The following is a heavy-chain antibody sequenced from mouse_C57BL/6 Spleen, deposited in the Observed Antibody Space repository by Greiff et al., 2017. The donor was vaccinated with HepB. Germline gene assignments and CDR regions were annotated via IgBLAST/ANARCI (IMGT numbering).Heavy chain of an antibody. CDR2: ISDGGSYT. CDR3: ARIYYDYFDY. V-gene: IGHV5-4*03. J-gene: IGHJ2*01. Sequence: EVKVVESGGGLVKPGGSLKLSCAASGFTFSSYAMSWVRQTPEKRLEWVATISDGGSYTYYPDNVKGRFTISRDNAKNNLYLQMSHLKSEDTAMYYCARIYYDYFDYWGQGTTLTVSS. D-gene: IGHD2-4*01. CDR1: GFTFSSYA.